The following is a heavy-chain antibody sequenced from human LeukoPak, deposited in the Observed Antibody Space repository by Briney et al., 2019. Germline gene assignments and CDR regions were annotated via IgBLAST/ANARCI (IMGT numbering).Heavy chain of an antibody. CDR3: ARIVPAAMLVPSYYYYGMDV. Sequence: PSETLSLTCTVSGGSISSYYWSWIRQPPGKGLEWIRYIYYSGSTNYNPSLKSRVTISVDTSKNQFSLKLSSVTAADTAVYYCARIVPAAMLVPSYYYYGMDVWGQGTTVNVSS. J-gene: IGHJ6*02. V-gene: IGHV4-59*01. CDR1: GGSISSYY. CDR2: IYYSGST. D-gene: IGHD2-2*01.